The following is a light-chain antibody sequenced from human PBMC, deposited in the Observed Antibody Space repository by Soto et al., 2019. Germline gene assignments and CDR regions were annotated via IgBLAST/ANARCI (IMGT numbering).Light chain of an antibody. CDR1: QSVSSSY. J-gene: IGKJ3*01. Sequence: EIVLTQSPGTLSLSPGERATLSCRASQSVSSSYLAWYQQKPGQAPRLLIYGASSRATGIPDRFSGSGSGTDFTLTISRLEPEDFGVYYCQQYDSSPVTFGPGTKVDIK. V-gene: IGKV3-20*01. CDR2: GAS. CDR3: QQYDSSPVT.